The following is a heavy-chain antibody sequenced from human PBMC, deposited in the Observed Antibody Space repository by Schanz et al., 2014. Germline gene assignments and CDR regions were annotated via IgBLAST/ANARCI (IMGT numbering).Heavy chain of an antibody. CDR2: ISGRDGST. Sequence: EVQLLESGGGLVQPGGSLRLSCAASGFNFSDYAMCWVRQAPGKGLEWVSAISGRDGSTYYADSVRGRITMSRDNSKNTMYLQINNLRADDTAVYYCARELPGVVAFDFWGQGTMVTVSS. D-gene: IGHD7-27*01. CDR3: ARELPGVVAFDF. CDR1: GFNFSDYA. J-gene: IGHJ3*01. V-gene: IGHV3-23*01.